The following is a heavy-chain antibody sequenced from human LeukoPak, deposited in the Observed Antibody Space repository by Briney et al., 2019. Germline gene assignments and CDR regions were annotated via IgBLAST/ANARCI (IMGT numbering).Heavy chain of an antibody. CDR3: ARGRYCSADICSGGDAFDI. D-gene: IGHD2-15*01. CDR1: GGSINNYY. Sequence: PSETLSLTYTVSGGSINNYYWSWIRQPAGEGLEWIGRIYTRGSTNYNPSLKSRVTMSVDTSKNQFSLKLSSVTAADTAVYYCARGRYCSADICSGGDAFDIWGQGTMVSVSS. CDR2: IYTRGST. V-gene: IGHV4-4*07. J-gene: IGHJ3*02.